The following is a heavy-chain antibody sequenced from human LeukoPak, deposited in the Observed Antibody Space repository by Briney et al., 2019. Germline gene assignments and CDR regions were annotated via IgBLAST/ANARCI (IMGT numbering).Heavy chain of an antibody. Sequence: SETLSLTCTVSGGSISSSSYYWGWIRQPPGKGLEWIGSIYYSGSTYYNPSLKSRVTISVDTSKSQFSLKLSSVTAADTAVYYCARHGPEGSLWFGELPNWFDPWGQGTLVTVSS. CDR1: GGSISSSSYY. D-gene: IGHD3-10*01. J-gene: IGHJ5*02. CDR3: ARHGPEGSLWFGELPNWFDP. CDR2: IYYSGST. V-gene: IGHV4-39*01.